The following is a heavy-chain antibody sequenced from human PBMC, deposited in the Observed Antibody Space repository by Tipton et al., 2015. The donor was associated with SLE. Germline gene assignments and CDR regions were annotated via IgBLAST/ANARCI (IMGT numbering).Heavy chain of an antibody. V-gene: IGHV3-7*01. D-gene: IGHD3-22*01. Sequence: GSLRLSCAGSGFTFSNYWMSWVRQAPGKGLEWVADIKQDGSEKLYVDSVKDRFLISRDNAKNSLYLQMNSLRAEDTAVYYCARDWGTYYYESSGYFNIWGQGTMVTVSS. CDR3: ARDWGTYYYESSGYFNI. CDR1: GFTFSNYW. J-gene: IGHJ3*02. CDR2: IKQDGSEK.